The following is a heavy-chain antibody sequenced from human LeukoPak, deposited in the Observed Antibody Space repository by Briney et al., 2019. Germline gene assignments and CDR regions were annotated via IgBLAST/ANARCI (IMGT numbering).Heavy chain of an antibody. CDR2: ISYDGSNK. CDR3: VKGRGGSYYAVPDY. Sequence: PGGSLRLSCAASGFTFSSYGMHWVRQAPGKGLEWVAVISYDGSNKYYADSVKGRFTISRDNSKNTLYLEMNSLRAEDTAAYYCVKGRGGSYYAVPDYWGQGTPVTVSS. CDR1: GFTFSSYG. D-gene: IGHD1-26*01. J-gene: IGHJ4*02. V-gene: IGHV3-30*18.